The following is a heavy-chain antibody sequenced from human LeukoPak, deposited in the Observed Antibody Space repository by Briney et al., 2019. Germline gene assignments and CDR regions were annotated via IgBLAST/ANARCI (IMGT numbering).Heavy chain of an antibody. D-gene: IGHD3-10*01. V-gene: IGHV4-59*01. CDR2: IYYSGST. J-gene: IGHJ5*02. CDR1: GGSISSYY. CDR3: ARVLLWFGELPSNWFDP. Sequence: SETLSLTCTVSGGSISSYYWSRIRQPPGKGLEWIGYIYYSGSTNYNPSLKSRVTISVDTSKNQFSLKLSSVTAADTAVYYCARVLLWFGELPSNWFDPWGQGTLVTVSS.